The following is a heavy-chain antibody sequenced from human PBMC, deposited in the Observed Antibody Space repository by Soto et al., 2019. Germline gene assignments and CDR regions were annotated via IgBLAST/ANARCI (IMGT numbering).Heavy chain of an antibody. CDR3: ARDYYSSGYDPYNWFDP. CDR1: GFTFSTFG. CDR2: IWRDGSKK. J-gene: IGHJ5*02. V-gene: IGHV3-33*01. Sequence: QVQLVESGGGVVQPGRSLRLSCAASGFTFSTFGMHWVRQAPGKGLEWVAVIWRDGSKKYYADSVKGRFTISRDNPKNTLYLPMNSLRVEDTAVYYCARDYYSSGYDPYNWFDPWGRGTLVTVSS. D-gene: IGHD3-22*01.